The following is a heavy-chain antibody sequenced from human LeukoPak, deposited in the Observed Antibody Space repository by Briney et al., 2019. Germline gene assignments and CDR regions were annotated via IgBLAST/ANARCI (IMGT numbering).Heavy chain of an antibody. Sequence: PSETLSLTCAVYGGSFSGYYWSWIRQPPGKGLEWIGYIYYSGSTNYNPSLKSRVTISVDTSKNQFSLKLSSVTAADTAVYYCARAPHEVDYWGQGTLVTVSS. V-gene: IGHV4-59*01. J-gene: IGHJ4*02. CDR1: GGSFSGYY. CDR2: IYYSGST. CDR3: ARAPHEVDY.